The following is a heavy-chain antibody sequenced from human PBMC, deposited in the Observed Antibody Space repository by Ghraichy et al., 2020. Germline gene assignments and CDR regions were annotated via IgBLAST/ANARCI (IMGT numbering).Heavy chain of an antibody. Sequence: SETLSLTCAVYGGSFSGYYWSWIRQPPGKGLEWIGEINHSGSTNYNPSLKSRVTISVDTSKNQFSLKLSSVTAADTAVYYCARGAARNDSYNGMDVWGQGTTVTVSS. CDR1: GGSFSGYY. J-gene: IGHJ6*02. V-gene: IGHV4-34*01. CDR3: ARGAARNDSYNGMDV. D-gene: IGHD3-22*01. CDR2: INHSGST.